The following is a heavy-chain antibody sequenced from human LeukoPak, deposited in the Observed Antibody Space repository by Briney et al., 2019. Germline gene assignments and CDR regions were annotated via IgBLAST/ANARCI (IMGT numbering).Heavy chain of an antibody. CDR1: GGTFSSYA. Sequence: ASVKVSCKASGGTFSSYAISWVRQAPGQGLEWMGGIIPIFGTANYAQKFQGRVTIPADESTSTAYMELSSLRSEDTAVYYCARYDYSALDYWGQGTLVTVSS. CDR3: ARYDYSALDY. D-gene: IGHD4-11*01. J-gene: IGHJ4*02. CDR2: IIPIFGTA. V-gene: IGHV1-69*13.